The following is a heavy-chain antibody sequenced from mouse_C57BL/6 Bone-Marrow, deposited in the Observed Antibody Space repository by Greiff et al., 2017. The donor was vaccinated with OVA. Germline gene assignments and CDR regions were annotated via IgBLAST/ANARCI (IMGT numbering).Heavy chain of an antibody. D-gene: IGHD1-1*01. Sequence: EVHLVESGGGLVQPGGSMKLSCVASGFTFSNYWMNWVRQSPEKGLEWVAQIRLKSDNYATHYAESVKGRFTISSDDSKSSVYLQMNNLRAEDTGIYYCTAGSSYDYAMDYWGQGTSVTVSS. CDR1: GFTFSNYW. J-gene: IGHJ4*01. CDR3: TAGSSYDYAMDY. CDR2: IRLKSDNYAT. V-gene: IGHV6-3*01.